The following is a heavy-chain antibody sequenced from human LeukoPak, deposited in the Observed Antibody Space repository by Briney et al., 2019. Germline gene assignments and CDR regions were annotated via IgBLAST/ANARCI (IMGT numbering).Heavy chain of an antibody. CDR2: ISGSGGST. CDR3: AKSLAGSSSHGAAFDI. D-gene: IGHD2-2*01. Sequence: GGSLRLSCAASGFTFSSYAMSWVRQAPGKGLEWVSAISGSGGSTYYADSVKGRFTISRDNSKNTLYLQMNSLRAEDTAVYYCAKSLAGSSSHGAAFDIWGQGTMVTVSS. J-gene: IGHJ3*02. V-gene: IGHV3-23*01. CDR1: GFTFSSYA.